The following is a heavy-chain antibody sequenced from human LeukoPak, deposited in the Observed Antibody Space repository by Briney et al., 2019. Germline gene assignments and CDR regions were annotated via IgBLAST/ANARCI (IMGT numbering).Heavy chain of an antibody. CDR2: ISGSGGST. V-gene: IGHV3-23*01. CDR1: GFTFSSYA. J-gene: IGHJ4*02. CDR3: ARPALLLYDLAHFDY. Sequence: GGSLRLSCAASGFTFSSYAMSWVRQAPGKGLEWVSAISGSGGSTYYADSVKGRFTISRDNSKNTLYLQMNSLRAEDTAVYYCARPALLLYDLAHFDYWGQGTLVTVSS. D-gene: IGHD2-2*02.